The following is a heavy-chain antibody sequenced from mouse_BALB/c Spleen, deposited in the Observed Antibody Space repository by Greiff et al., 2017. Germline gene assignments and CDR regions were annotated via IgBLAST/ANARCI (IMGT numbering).Heavy chain of an antibody. CDR3: ASGRRGYYYAMDY. V-gene: IGHV14-1*02. CDR2: IDPENGNT. J-gene: IGHJ4*01. D-gene: IGHD2-12*01. Sequence: VQLKQSGAELVRPGALVKLSCKASGFNIKDYYMHWVKQRPEQGLEWIGWIDPENGNTIYDPKFQGKASITADTSSNTAYLQLSSLTSEDTAVYYCASGRRGYYYAMDYWGQGTSVTVSS. CDR1: GFNIKDYY.